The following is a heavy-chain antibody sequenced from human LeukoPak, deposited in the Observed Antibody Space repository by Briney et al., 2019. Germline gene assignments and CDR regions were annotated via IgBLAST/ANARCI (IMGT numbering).Heavy chain of an antibody. CDR1: GGSISSYY. CDR3: ARSLWFGESFPFDY. J-gene: IGHJ4*02. D-gene: IGHD3-10*01. Sequence: SETLSFTCTVSGGSISSYYWSRIRQPPGKGLEWIGYIYYSGSTNYNPSLKSRVTISVDTSKNQFSLKLSSVSAADTAVYYCARSLWFGESFPFDYWGQGTLVTVSS. V-gene: IGHV4-59*01. CDR2: IYYSGST.